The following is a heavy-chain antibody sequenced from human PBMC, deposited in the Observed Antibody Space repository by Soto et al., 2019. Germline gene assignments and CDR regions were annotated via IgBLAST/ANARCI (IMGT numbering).Heavy chain of an antibody. CDR1: GFTFSSYS. D-gene: IGHD6-19*01. V-gene: IGHV3-21*01. CDR2: ISSSSSYI. Sequence: PRLSCAASGFTFSSYSMNWVRQAPGKGLEWVSSISSSSSYIYYAGSVKGRFTISRDNAKNSLYLQMNSLRAEDTAVYYCARDQQWLVRFYFDFWGQGTLVTVSS. J-gene: IGHJ4*02. CDR3: ARDQQWLVRFYFDF.